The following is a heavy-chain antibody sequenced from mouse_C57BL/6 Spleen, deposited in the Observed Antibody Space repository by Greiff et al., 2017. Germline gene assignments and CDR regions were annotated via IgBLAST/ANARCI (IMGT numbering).Heavy chain of an antibody. CDR3: ARHEDYYYGSRYFDV. CDR2: FYPGSGSI. CDR1: GYTFTEYT. D-gene: IGHD1-1*01. Sequence: QVQLQQSGAELVKPGASVKLSCKASGYTFTEYTIHWVKQRSGKGLEWIGWFYPGSGSIKYNEKFKDKATLTANKSSSTVYMELSSLTSDDSAVYFGARHEDYYYGSRYFDVWGTGTTVTVSS. J-gene: IGHJ1*03. V-gene: IGHV1-62-2*01.